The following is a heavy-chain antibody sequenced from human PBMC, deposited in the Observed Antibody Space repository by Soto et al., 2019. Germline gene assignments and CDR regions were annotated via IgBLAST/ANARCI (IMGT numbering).Heavy chain of an antibody. V-gene: IGHV3-23*01. Sequence: PGGSLRLSCAASGFTFSSYAMSRVRQAPGKGLEWVSAISGSGGSTYYADSVKGRFTISRDNSKNTLYLQMNSLRAEDTAVYYCAKDNRGSSIYWPLDYWGQGTLVTVSS. CDR2: ISGSGGST. CDR1: GFTFSSYA. D-gene: IGHD1-26*01. CDR3: AKDNRGSSIYWPLDY. J-gene: IGHJ4*02.